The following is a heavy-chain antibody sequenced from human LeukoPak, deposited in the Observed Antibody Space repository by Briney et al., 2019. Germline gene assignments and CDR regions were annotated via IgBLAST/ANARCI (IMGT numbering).Heavy chain of an antibody. V-gene: IGHV4-59*08. Sequence: NTSETLSLTCTVSGGSMRSYHWSWIRQPPGKGLEWIGYIYYNGSTNYNPSLKSRVTISVDASKNQFSLKLSSVTAAGTVVYYCVRLLYYYESSGFDYWGQGTLVTVSS. CDR2: IYYNGST. J-gene: IGHJ4*02. D-gene: IGHD3-22*01. CDR1: GGSMRSYH. CDR3: VRLLYYYESSGFDY.